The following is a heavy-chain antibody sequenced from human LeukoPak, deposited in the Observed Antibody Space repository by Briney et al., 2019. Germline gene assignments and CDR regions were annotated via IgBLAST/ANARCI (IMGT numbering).Heavy chain of an antibody. J-gene: IGHJ4*02. D-gene: IGHD3/OR15-3a*01. CDR3: AKDGLVTFDY. V-gene: IGHV3-23*01. CDR1: GFTFTSYA. Sequence: PGGSLRLSCAASGFTFTSYAMGWVRQAPGKGLEWVSTISGSGGSTYYADSVKGRFTISRDNSKNTLYLQMNSLRAEDTAVYYCAKDGLVTFDYWGQGTLVTVSS. CDR2: ISGSGGST.